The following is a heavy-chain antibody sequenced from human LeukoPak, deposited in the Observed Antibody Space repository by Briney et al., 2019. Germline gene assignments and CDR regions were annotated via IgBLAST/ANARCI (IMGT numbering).Heavy chain of an antibody. Sequence: PSQTLSLTYTVSGGSISSGGYYWSWIRQHPGKGLEWIGYIYYSGSTYYNPSLKSRVTISVDTSKNQFSLKLSSVTAADTAVYYCARGYYDSGGTLDYWGQGTLVTVSS. D-gene: IGHD3-22*01. CDR3: ARGYYDSGGTLDY. J-gene: IGHJ4*02. V-gene: IGHV4-31*03. CDR2: IYYSGST. CDR1: GGSISSGGYY.